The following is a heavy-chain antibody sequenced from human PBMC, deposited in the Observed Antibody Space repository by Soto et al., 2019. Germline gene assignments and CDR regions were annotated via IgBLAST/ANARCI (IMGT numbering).Heavy chain of an antibody. CDR2: MNPNSGNT. CDR3: ARGGGLSGYDFWGTIYYYYYGMDA. Sequence: ASVKVAFKASGYTFTSYVINCVRQATGHGLEWMGWMNPNSGNTGYAQKFQGRVTMTRNTSISTAYMELSSLRSEDTAVYYCARGGGLSGYDFWGTIYYYYYGMDAWGQGTTATVSS. CDR1: GYTFTSYV. D-gene: IGHD5-12*01. V-gene: IGHV1-8*01. J-gene: IGHJ6*02.